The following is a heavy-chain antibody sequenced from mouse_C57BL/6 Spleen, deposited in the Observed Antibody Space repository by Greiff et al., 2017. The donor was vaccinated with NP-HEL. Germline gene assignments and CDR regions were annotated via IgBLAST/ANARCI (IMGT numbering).Heavy chain of an antibody. CDR1: GYTFTDYY. CDR3: ARDYYGTLDY. CDR2: IYPGSGNT. D-gene: IGHD1-1*01. Sequence: VMLVESGAELVRPGASVKLSCKASGYTFTDYYINWVKQRPGQGLEWIARIYPGSGNTYYNEKFKGKATLTAEKSSSTAYMQLSSLTSEDSAVYFCARDYYGTLDYWGQGTTLTVSS. J-gene: IGHJ2*01. V-gene: IGHV1-76*01.